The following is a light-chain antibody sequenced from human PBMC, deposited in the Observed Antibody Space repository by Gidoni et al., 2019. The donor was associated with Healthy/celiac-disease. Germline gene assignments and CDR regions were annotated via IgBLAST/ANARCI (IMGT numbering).Light chain of an antibody. CDR3: QQYDNRRALT. CDR1: QDISNY. Sequence: DIQMTQSPSSLSASVGDRVTINCQAHQDISNYFNWYQQKPGKAPKLLIYDASNLETGVPSRYSGSGSGTDFTFTISSMQPEDIATYYCQQYDNRRALTFGGGTKGEIK. CDR2: DAS. J-gene: IGKJ4*01. V-gene: IGKV1-33*01.